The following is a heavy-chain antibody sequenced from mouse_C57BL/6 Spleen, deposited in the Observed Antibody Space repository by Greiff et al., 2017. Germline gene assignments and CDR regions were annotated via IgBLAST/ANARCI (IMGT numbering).Heavy chain of an antibody. Sequence: QVQLQQSGAELVRPGTSVKVSCKASGYAFTNYLIEWVKQRPGQGLEWIGVINPGGGGTNYNEKFKGKATLTADKSSSTAYMQLSSLTSEDSAVYFCARWPLGGFFDYWGQGTTLTVSS. CDR3: ARWPLGGFFDY. CDR2: INPGGGGT. CDR1: GYAFTNYL. D-gene: IGHD3-3*01. J-gene: IGHJ2*01. V-gene: IGHV1-54*01.